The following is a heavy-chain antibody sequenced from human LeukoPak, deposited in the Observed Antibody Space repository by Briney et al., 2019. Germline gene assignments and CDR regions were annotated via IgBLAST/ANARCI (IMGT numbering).Heavy chain of an antibody. CDR1: GYTFTSYD. V-gene: IGHV1-8*01. CDR2: MNPNSGNT. Sequence: ASVKVSCKASGYTFTSYDINWVRQATGQGLEWMGWMNPNSGNTGYAQRFQGRVTMTRNTSISTAYMELSSLRSEDTAVYYCARGGLDGDYFDYWGQGTLVTVSS. J-gene: IGHJ4*02. CDR3: ARGGLDGDYFDY. D-gene: IGHD4-17*01.